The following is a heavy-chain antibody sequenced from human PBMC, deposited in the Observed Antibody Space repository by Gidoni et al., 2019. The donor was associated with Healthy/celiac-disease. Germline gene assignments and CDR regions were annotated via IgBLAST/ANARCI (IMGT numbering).Heavy chain of an antibody. D-gene: IGHD6-13*01. CDR3: ARPYSSSWYPHYYYYMDV. CDR2: IIPIFGTA. V-gene: IGHV1-69*01. CDR1: GGTLSRYA. Sequence: QVQLVQSGAAVKKPGSSVKVSCKASGGTLSRYAISWVRQDPGQGREWMGGIIPIFGTANYAQKFQGRVTITADESTSTAYMELSSLRSEDTAVYYCARPYSSSWYPHYYYYMDVWGKGTTVTVSS. J-gene: IGHJ6*03.